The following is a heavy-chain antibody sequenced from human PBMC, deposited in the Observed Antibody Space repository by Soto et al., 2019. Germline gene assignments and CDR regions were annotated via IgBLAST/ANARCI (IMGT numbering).Heavy chain of an antibody. CDR2: IYYSGST. Sequence: QVQLQESGPGLVKPSQTLSLTCTVSGGSISSGGYYWSWIRQHPGKGLEWIGYIYYSGSTYYNPSLKGRVTRSVDTPTTPFSLKLSSETAADTAVYYCARDRDIDYGDDSRYGMDVWGQGTTVTVSS. V-gene: IGHV4-31*03. D-gene: IGHD4-17*01. J-gene: IGHJ6*02. CDR1: GGSISSGGYY. CDR3: ARDRDIDYGDDSRYGMDV.